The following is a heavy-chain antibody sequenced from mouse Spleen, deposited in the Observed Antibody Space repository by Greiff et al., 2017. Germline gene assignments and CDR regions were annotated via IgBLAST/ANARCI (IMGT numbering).Heavy chain of an antibody. V-gene: IGHV1-4*01. CDR2: INPSSGYT. J-gene: IGHJ4*01. CDR1: GYTFTSYT. D-gene: IGHD1-1*01. Sequence: QVQLQQSGAELARPGASVTMSCKASGYTFTSYTMHWVKQRPGQGLEWIGYINPSSGYTKYNQKFKDKATLTADKSSSTAYMQLSSLTSEDSAVYYCARDLYYGYAMDYWGQGTSVTVSS. CDR3: ARDLYYGYAMDY.